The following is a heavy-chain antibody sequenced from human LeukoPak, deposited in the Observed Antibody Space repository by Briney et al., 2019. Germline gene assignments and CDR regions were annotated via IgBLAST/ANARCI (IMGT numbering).Heavy chain of an antibody. CDR2: SNHTGSI. D-gene: IGHD2-2*01. CDR3: ARRLGSSASCSYKY. Sequence: PSETLSLTCAVYGGSFSGYYWSWIRQSPGKGLEWIGESNHTGSINCNPSLKSRVTISVDTSKNQFSLKLSSVTAADTAVYYCARRLGSSASCSYKYWGQGTLVTVSS. J-gene: IGHJ4*02. V-gene: IGHV4-34*01. CDR1: GGSFSGYY.